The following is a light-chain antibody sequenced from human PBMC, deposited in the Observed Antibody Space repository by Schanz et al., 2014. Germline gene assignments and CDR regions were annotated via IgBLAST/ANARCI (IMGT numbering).Light chain of an antibody. CDR2: GAS. Sequence: EVVMTQSQATLSVSPGERATLSCRASQSVSSYLAWYQQKPGQAPRLLIFGASTRATGIPARFSASGSGTEFTLTISTLLPEDFAVYYCQHYDKWPLITFGPGTKVDIK. J-gene: IGKJ3*01. CDR3: QHYDKWPLIT. V-gene: IGKV3-15*01. CDR1: QSVSSY.